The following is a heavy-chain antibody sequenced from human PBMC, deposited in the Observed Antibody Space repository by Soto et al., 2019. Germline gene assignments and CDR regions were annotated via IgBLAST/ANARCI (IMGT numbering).Heavy chain of an antibody. Sequence: SQTLSLTCALSGDSVSSNSAAWNWIRQSPSRGLEWLGRTYYRSKWYNDYAVSVKSRITINPDTSKNQFSLQLNSVTPEDTAVYYCASGLYSSGWYLDAFDIWGQGTMVTVSS. D-gene: IGHD6-19*01. CDR3: ASGLYSSGWYLDAFDI. V-gene: IGHV6-1*01. CDR2: TYYRSKWYN. J-gene: IGHJ3*02. CDR1: GDSVSSNSAA.